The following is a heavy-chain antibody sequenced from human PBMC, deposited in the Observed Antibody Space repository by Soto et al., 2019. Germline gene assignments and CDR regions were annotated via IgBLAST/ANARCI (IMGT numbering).Heavy chain of an antibody. J-gene: IGHJ6*02. CDR3: TRRLVYDFWSGYPNYYYGMDV. CDR2: IKSKTDGGTT. Sequence: SGGSLRLSCAASGFTSSNAWMNWVRQAPGKGLEWVGRIKSKTDGGTTDYAAPVKGRFTISRDDSKNTLYLQMNSLKTEDTAVYYCTRRLVYDFWSGYPNYYYGMDVWGQGTTVTVSS. D-gene: IGHD3-3*01. V-gene: IGHV3-15*07. CDR1: GFTSSNAW.